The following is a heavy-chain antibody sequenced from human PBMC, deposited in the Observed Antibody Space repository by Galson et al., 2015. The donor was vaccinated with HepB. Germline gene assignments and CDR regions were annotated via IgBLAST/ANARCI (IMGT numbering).Heavy chain of an antibody. CDR3: ARALATVATEDY. J-gene: IGHJ4*02. CDR1: GFTFSSYA. V-gene: IGHV3-30-3*01. Sequence: SLRLSCAASGFTFSSYAMHWARQAPGKGLEWVAVISYDGSNKYYADSVKGRFTISRDNSKNTLYLQMNSLRAEDTAVYYCARALATVATEDYWGQGTLLTVSS. CDR2: ISYDGSNK. D-gene: IGHD4-23*01.